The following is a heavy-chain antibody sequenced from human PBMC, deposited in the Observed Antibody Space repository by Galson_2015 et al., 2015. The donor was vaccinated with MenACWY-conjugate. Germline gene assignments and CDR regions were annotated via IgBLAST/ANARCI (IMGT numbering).Heavy chain of an antibody. CDR3: ARQGFGSSSLDY. J-gene: IGHJ4*02. CDR1: GYTFTSNW. CDR2: IYPGNSDI. V-gene: IGHV5-51*01. D-gene: IGHD6-6*01. Sequence: QSGAEVKKPGESLKISCKGSGYTFTSNWIGWVRQMPGKGLEWMGIIYPGNSDIRYTPSFQGHVTISADKSINTAYLQWGSLEASDTAMYYCARQGFGSSSLDYWGQGTLVTVSS.